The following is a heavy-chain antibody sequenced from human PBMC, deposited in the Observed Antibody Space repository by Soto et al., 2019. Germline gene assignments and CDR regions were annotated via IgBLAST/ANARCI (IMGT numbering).Heavy chain of an antibody. CDR1: GFSFSDYW. CDR2: IKFDGSVK. D-gene: IGHD2-2*01. Sequence: PGESLKISCVASGFSFSDYWMSWVRQAPGKGPEWVANIKFDGSVKQYVDSVRGRFSISRDNFRNSLFLQMNSLRAGDTAIYYCVKDGGYCSSATCYSPRNHYFDSWGQGTLVTVS. CDR3: VKDGGYCSSATCYSPRNHYFDS. J-gene: IGHJ4*02. V-gene: IGHV3-7*03.